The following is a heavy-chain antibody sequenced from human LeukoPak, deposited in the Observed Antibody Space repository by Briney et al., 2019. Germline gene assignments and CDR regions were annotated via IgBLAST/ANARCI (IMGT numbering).Heavy chain of an antibody. CDR3: ARATLIVVVTANNPSDY. CDR2: INPSGGST. J-gene: IGHJ4*02. D-gene: IGHD2-21*02. Sequence: ASVKVSCKASGYTFTSYYMHWVRQAPGQGLEWMGIINPSGGSTSYAQKFQGRVTMTRDTSTSTVYMELSSLRSEDTAVYYCARATLIVVVTANNPSDYWGQGTLVTVSS. V-gene: IGHV1-46*01. CDR1: GYTFTSYY.